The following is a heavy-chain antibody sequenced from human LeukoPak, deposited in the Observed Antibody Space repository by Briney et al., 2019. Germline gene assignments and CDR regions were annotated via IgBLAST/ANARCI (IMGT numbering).Heavy chain of an antibody. CDR2: ISGSGGST. CDR3: AKITGYGSGSPRLFDY. D-gene: IGHD3-10*01. V-gene: IGHV3-23*01. CDR1: GFTFSSYA. Sequence: PGGSLRLSCAASGFTFSSYAMSWVRQAPGKRLEWASAISGSGGSTYYADSVKGRFIISRDNSKNTLYLQMNSLRAEDTAVYYCAKITGYGSGSPRLFDYWGQGSLVSVSS. J-gene: IGHJ4*02.